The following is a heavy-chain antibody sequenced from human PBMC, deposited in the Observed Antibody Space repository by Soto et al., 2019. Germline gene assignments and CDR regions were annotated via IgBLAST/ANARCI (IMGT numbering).Heavy chain of an antibody. D-gene: IGHD1-7*01. J-gene: IGHJ5*02. CDR2: ISGSGCRT. CDR3: AKDEKLELFWFDP. Sequence: GGSLRLSCAASVFTFSSYAMSWVRQAPGKGLEWVSAISGSGCRTYYADSVKGRSTISRDNSKNTLYLQMNSLRAEDTAVYYCAKDEKLELFWFDPSGPGTLVTVSS. CDR1: VFTFSSYA. V-gene: IGHV3-23*01.